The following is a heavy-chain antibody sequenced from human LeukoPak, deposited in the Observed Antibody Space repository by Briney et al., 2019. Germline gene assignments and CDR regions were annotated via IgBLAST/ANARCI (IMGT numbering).Heavy chain of an antibody. CDR1: GGSFSGYY. Sequence: SETLSLTCAVYGGSFSGYYWSWIRQPPGKGLEWIGEINHSGSTDYNPSLKSRVTISVDTSKNQFSLKLSSVTAADTAVYYCARAIAARRQNFDYWGQGTLVTVSS. CDR3: ARAIAARRQNFDY. J-gene: IGHJ4*02. D-gene: IGHD6-6*01. CDR2: INHSGST. V-gene: IGHV4-34*01.